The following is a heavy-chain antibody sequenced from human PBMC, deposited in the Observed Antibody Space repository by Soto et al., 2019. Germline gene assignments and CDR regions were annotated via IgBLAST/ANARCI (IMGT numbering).Heavy chain of an antibody. D-gene: IGHD3-10*01. CDR2: ISSSSSYT. Sequence: QVQLVEAGGGLVKPGGSLRLSCAASGFTFSDYYMSWIRQAPGKGLEWVSYISSSSSYTNYADSVKGRFTISRDNAKNSLYLQMNSLRAEDTAVYYCASRITMVRGVISAFDIWGQGTMVTVSS. V-gene: IGHV3-11*06. CDR3: ASRITMVRGVISAFDI. CDR1: GFTFSDYY. J-gene: IGHJ3*02.